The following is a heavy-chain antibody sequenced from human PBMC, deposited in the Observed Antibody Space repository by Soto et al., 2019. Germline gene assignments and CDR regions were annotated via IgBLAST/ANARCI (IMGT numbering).Heavy chain of an antibody. Sequence: GXLRLSCARSGFTFSSYGMPRVRQAPGKGLEGVTGILYDGSDKYYAYSVKGRFTISRENSKNKLYLQMNSLRTEDSAVYYCPKAGGGFGDFVHNWGQGTPVTVSS. CDR2: ILYDGSDK. CDR1: GFTFSSYG. CDR3: PKAGGGFGDFVHN. V-gene: IGHV3-30*19. J-gene: IGHJ4*02. D-gene: IGHD3-10*01.